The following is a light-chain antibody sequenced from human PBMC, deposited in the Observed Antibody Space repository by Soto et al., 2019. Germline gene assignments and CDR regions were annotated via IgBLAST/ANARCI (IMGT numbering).Light chain of an antibody. CDR1: QSVRSTF. CDR2: AAS. Sequence: ELLLTQSPGTLSLSPGESATLSCRASQSVRSTFLAWYQQKPGQAPRLLIYAASSRATGIPDRFSGSGSGTDLSLTISRLEPEDFAVYYCQKYGSSPLTFGGGTQVDIK. V-gene: IGKV3-20*01. J-gene: IGKJ4*01. CDR3: QKYGSSPLT.